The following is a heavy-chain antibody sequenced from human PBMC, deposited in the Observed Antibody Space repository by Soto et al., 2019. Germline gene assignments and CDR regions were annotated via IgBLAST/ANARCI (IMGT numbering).Heavy chain of an antibody. D-gene: IGHD3-16*01. CDR2: INWKSDI. V-gene: IGHV3-9*01. CDR1: GLTFDDNA. CDR3: AISQDRGGRTTFIY. J-gene: IGHJ4*02. Sequence: LGVSWADPGLTFDDNAIHWVRPAPEKGLEWVSGINWKSDIGYADSVKGRFTISRDNAEKSLYLQMKSLRAEDTALYYCAISQDRGGRTTFIYWGQGTQVTVSS.